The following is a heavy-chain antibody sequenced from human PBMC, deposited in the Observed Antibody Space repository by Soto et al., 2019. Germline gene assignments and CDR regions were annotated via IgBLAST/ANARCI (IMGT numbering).Heavy chain of an antibody. CDR2: INHSGST. CDR3: ARGLLGYCTNGVCYGSDY. Sequence: SETLSLTCAVYGGSFSGYYWSWIRQPPGKGLEWIGEINHSGSTNYNPSLKSRVTISVDTSKNQFSLKLSSVTAADTAVYYCARGLLGYCTNGVCYGSDYWGQGTLVTVSS. J-gene: IGHJ4*02. D-gene: IGHD2-8*01. CDR1: GGSFSGYY. V-gene: IGHV4-34*01.